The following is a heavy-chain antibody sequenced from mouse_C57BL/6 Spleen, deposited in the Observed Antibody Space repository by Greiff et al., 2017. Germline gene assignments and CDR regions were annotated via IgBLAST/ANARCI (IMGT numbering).Heavy chain of an antibody. V-gene: IGHV1-74*01. CDR1: GYTFTSYW. CDR2: IHPSDSDT. CDR3: EIGIYGNYGNFDY. D-gene: IGHD2-1*01. Sequence: VQLQQPGAELVKPGASVKLSCKASGYTFTSYWMHWVKQRPGQGLEWIGRIHPSDSDTNYNQKFKGKATLTVDKSASTAYMQLSSLTSEDSAVYYCEIGIYGNYGNFDYWGQGTTLTGSS. J-gene: IGHJ2*01.